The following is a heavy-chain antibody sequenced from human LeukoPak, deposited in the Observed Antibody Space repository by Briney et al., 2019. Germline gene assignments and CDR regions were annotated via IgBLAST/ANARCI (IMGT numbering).Heavy chain of an antibody. CDR2: IYYSGST. V-gene: IGHV4-39*07. CDR1: GGSISSSSYY. CDR3: ARGTRNTGSFDY. J-gene: IGHJ4*02. Sequence: SETLSLTCTVSGGSISSSSYYWGWIRQPPGKGLEWIGSIYYSGSTYYNPSLKSRVTISVDTSKNQFSLKLSSVTAADTAVYYCARGTRNTGSFDYWGQGTLVTVSS. D-gene: IGHD4-17*01.